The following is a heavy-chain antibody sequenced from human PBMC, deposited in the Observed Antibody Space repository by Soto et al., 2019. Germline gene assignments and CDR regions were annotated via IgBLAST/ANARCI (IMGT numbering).Heavy chain of an antibody. V-gene: IGHV1-69*06. CDR3: ANSPRAYCGGDCYARLYYYYGMDV. CDR1: GGTFSSYA. D-gene: IGHD2-21*02. Sequence: SVKVSCKVSGGTFSSYAISWVRQAPGQGLEWMGGIIPIFGTANYAQKFQGRVTITADKSTSTAYMELSSLRSEDTAVYYCANSPRAYCGGDCYARLYYYYGMDVWGQGTTVTVSS. CDR2: IIPIFGTA. J-gene: IGHJ6*02.